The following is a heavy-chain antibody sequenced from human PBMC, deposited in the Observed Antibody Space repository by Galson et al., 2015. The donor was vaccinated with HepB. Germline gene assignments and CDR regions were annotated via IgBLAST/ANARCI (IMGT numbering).Heavy chain of an antibody. V-gene: IGHV1-69*13. CDR1: GGTFSSYA. J-gene: IGHJ6*02. D-gene: IGHD2-15*01. Sequence: SVKVSCKAFGGTFSSYAISWVRQAPGQGLEWMGGIIPIFGTANYAQKFQGRVTITADESTSTAYMELSSLRSEDTAVYYCARGGLGYCSGGSCYSDYGDYVYYYYGMDVWGQGTTVTVS. CDR3: ARGGLGYCSGGSCYSDYGDYVYYYYGMDV. CDR2: IIPIFGTA.